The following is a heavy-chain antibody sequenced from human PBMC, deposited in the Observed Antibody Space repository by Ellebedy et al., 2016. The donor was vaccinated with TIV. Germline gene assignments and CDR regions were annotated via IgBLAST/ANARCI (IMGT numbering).Heavy chain of an antibody. D-gene: IGHD1-26*01. CDR2: IYGGEST. Sequence: GESLKISCAASGFNVVSSFMTWVRQAPGKGLECVSVIYGGESTYYPDSVKGRFTISRDNSKNTLYLQMNSLRVEDTAVYYCARDEWELPGLDYWGQGTLVTVSS. J-gene: IGHJ4*02. CDR1: GFNVVSSF. V-gene: IGHV3-53*01. CDR3: ARDEWELPGLDY.